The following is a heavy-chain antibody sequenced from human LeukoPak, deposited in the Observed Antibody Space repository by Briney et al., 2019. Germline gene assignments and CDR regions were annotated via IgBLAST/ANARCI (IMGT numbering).Heavy chain of an antibody. J-gene: IGHJ5*02. V-gene: IGHV4-30-4*01. CDR3: ARGDIVVVPAARIWFDP. Sequence: SQTLSLTCTVSGGSISSGDYYWSWIRQPPGKGLEWIGYIYYSGSTYYNPSLKSRVTISVDTSKNQFSLKLSSVTAACTAVYYCARGDIVVVPAARIWFDPWGQGTLVTVSS. CDR1: GGSISSGDYY. D-gene: IGHD2-2*01. CDR2: IYYSGST.